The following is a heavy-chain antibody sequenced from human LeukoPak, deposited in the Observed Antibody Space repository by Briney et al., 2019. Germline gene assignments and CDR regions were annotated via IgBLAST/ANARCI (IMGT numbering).Heavy chain of an antibody. J-gene: IGHJ4*02. D-gene: IGHD3-10*01. V-gene: IGHV3-30*04. CDR1: VFIFNTYA. CDR2: ISYDGDTK. Sequence: GGSLRLSWRASVFIFNTYAMHWVRQAPGKGLEWVAVISYDGDTKYRDFVKGRFTISRDNSRDTVYLQMNSLRPEDTAIYFCARGLAGRSGEESTFDYWGQGILVIVSS. CDR3: ARGLAGRSGEESTFDY.